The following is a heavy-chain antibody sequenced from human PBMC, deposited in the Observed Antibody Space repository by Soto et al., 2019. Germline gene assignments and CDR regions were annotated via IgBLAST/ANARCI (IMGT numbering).Heavy chain of an antibody. Sequence: SQTLSLTCVISGDSVSSNRVTWNWIRQSPSRGLEWLGRTYFRSKWYNDYAESVRSRITIDPDTSKNQFSLHLNSVTPEDTAVYYCVRLVGKSWLDFWGQGTLVTVSS. CDR3: VRLVGKSWLDF. J-gene: IGHJ5*01. CDR1: GDSVSSNRVT. V-gene: IGHV6-1*01. CDR2: TYFRSKWYN. D-gene: IGHD2-2*01.